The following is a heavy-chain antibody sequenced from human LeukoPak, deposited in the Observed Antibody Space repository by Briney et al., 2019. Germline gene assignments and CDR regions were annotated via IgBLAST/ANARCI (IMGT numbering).Heavy chain of an antibody. CDR1: GYNFNAYY. J-gene: IGHJ5*02. D-gene: IGHD3-10*01. CDR2: SNPNSGGS. V-gene: IGHV1-2*02. CDR3: TREFGRYYGSGSYSQFDP. Sequence: ASVKVSCKASGYNFNAYYIHWVRQAPEQGLEWMGWSNPNSGGSKFAEMFQARVTMTTDTSLNTAYMELTRLKSDDTAVYYCTREFGRYYGSGSYSQFDPWGQGTLVTVSS.